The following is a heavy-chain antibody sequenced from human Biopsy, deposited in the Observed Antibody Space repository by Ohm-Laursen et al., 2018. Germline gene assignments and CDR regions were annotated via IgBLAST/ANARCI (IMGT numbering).Heavy chain of an antibody. CDR3: ARDPLNGHKHFDY. J-gene: IGHJ4*02. CDR2: VNCKTGAT. D-gene: IGHD2-8*01. CDR1: SYTFTDYN. Sequence: SAKVSCKPSSYTFTDYNIHWMRQAPGQGLEWLGYVNCKTGATNYAQKFQGTVTMTRDTSISTAYLALGSLRSADTAIYYCARDPLNGHKHFDYWGQGSLVTVSS. V-gene: IGHV1-2*02.